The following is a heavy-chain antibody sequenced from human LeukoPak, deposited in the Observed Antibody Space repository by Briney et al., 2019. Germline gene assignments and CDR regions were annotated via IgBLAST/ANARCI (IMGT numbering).Heavy chain of an antibody. CDR3: TGRYYDRPPDY. J-gene: IGHJ4*02. V-gene: IGHV4-34*01. Sequence: PSETLSLTRAVYGGSFSGYYWSWIRQPPGKGLEWIGEINHSGSTNYNPSLKSRVTISVDTSKNQFSLKLSSVTAADTAVYYCTGRYYDRPPDYWGQGTLVTVSS. D-gene: IGHD3-22*01. CDR1: GGSFSGYY. CDR2: INHSGST.